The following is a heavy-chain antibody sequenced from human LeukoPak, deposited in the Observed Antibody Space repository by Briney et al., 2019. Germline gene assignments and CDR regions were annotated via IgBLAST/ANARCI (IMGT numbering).Heavy chain of an antibody. D-gene: IGHD3-22*01. CDR1: GGSISSGDYY. Sequence: SQTLSLTCTVAGGSISSGDYYWSWIRQPPGKGLEWIGYTYYSGSTYYNPSLKNRVSISVDTSKNQFSLNLSSVTAADTAVYYCARPYYYDSRIDPWGQGTLVTVSS. J-gene: IGHJ5*02. V-gene: IGHV4-30-4*01. CDR3: ARPYYYDSRIDP. CDR2: TYYSGST.